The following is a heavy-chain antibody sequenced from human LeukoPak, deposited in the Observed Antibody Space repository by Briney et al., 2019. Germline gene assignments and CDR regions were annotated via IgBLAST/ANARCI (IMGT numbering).Heavy chain of an antibody. J-gene: IGHJ4*02. V-gene: IGHV4-59*08. CDR1: GGSISSYY. Sequence: PSEALSLTCTVSGGSISSYYWSWIRQPPGKGLEWIGYIYYSGSTNYNPSLKSRVTISVDTSKKQFSLKLSSVTAADTAVYYCASSTGATLNYWGQGILVTVSS. CDR2: IYYSGST. D-gene: IGHD1-1*01. CDR3: ASSTGATLNY.